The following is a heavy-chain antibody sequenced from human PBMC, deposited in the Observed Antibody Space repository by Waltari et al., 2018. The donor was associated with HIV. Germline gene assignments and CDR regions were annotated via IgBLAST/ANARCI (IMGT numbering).Heavy chain of an antibody. J-gene: IGHJ6*02. CDR2: ISQSGHN. Sequence: QLQLQESGSGLVKPSQTLSLTCAVSGGSISSGGYSWTWIRQPPGKGLEWIGYISQSGHNYDNPSLQSRVTISLDRSKNQFSRKLRSVTAADTAVYYWARDRLSVTTRGGYYYGLDVWGQGTTVTVSS. D-gene: IGHD4-17*01. CDR1: GGSISSGGYS. V-gene: IGHV4-30-2*01. CDR3: ARDRLSVTTRGGYYYGLDV.